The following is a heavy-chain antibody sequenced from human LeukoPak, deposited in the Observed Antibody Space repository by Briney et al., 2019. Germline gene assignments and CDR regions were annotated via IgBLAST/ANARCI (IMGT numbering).Heavy chain of an antibody. Sequence: SETLSLTCTVSGGSISSSSYYWGWIRQPPGKGLEWIGSIYYSGSTYYNPSLKSRVTISVDTSKNQFSLKLSSVTAADTAVYYCARHRGIVVVPAANRFDPWGQGTLVTVSS. V-gene: IGHV4-39*01. D-gene: IGHD2-2*01. CDR1: GGSISSSSYY. CDR3: ARHRGIVVVPAANRFDP. CDR2: IYYSGST. J-gene: IGHJ5*02.